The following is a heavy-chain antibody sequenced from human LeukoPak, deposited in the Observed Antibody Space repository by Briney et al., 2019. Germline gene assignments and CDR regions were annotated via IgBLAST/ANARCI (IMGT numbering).Heavy chain of an antibody. CDR3: ARRKIHYYGSGSLDWFDP. Sequence: SETLSLTCTVSGGSISSSSYYWGWIRQPPGKGLEWIGSIYYSGSTYYNPSLKSRVTISVDTSKNQFSLKLSSVTAADTAVYYCARRKIHYYGSGSLDWFDPWGQGALVTVSS. J-gene: IGHJ5*02. CDR2: IYYSGST. CDR1: GGSISSSSYY. D-gene: IGHD3-10*01. V-gene: IGHV4-39*07.